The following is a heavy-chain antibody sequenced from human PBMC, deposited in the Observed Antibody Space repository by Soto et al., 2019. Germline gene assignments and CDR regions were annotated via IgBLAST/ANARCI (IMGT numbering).Heavy chain of an antibody. CDR1: GGSISSGDYY. CDR3: ARVDSSGYQPFDY. CDR2: IYYSGST. V-gene: IGHV4-30-4*01. D-gene: IGHD3-22*01. Sequence: QVQLQESGPGLGKPSQTLSLTCTVSGGSISSGDYYWSWIRQPPGKGLEWIGYIYYSGSTYYNPSLKSPVTISVDTSKNQFSLKLSSVTAADTAVYYCARVDSSGYQPFDYWGQGTLVTVSS. J-gene: IGHJ4*02.